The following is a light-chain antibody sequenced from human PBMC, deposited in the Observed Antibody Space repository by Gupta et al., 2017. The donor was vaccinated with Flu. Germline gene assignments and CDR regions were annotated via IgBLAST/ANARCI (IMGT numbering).Light chain of an antibody. V-gene: IGLV1-44*01. J-gene: IGLJ2*01. CDR2: SND. CDR1: SSNIGRYI. Sequence: RVTISCSGSSSNIGRYIVNCSQQLPATAPNLLIYSNDQRPSGTPDRFSGSTSGTSASLAISGLQSEDEADYYCAASDGSLKGVVFGGGTKLTVL. CDR3: AASDGSLKGVV.